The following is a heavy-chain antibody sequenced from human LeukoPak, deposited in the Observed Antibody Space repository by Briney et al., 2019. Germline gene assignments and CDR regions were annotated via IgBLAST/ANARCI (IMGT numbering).Heavy chain of an antibody. CDR3: ARDPDYSNWLDY. V-gene: IGHV3-23*01. CDR1: GFTFSSYA. J-gene: IGHJ4*02. D-gene: IGHD4-11*01. Sequence: QPGGSLRLSCAASGFTFSSYAMSWVRQAPGKGLEWVSAISGSGGSTYYADSVKGRFTISRDNAKNSLYLQMNSLRAEDTAVYYCARDPDYSNWLDYWGQGTLVTVSS. CDR2: ISGSGGST.